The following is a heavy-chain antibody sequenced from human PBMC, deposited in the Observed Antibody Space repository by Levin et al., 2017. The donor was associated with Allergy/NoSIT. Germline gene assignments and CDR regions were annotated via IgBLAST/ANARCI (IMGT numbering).Heavy chain of an antibody. CDR2: IRNDGSGT. CDR1: GFTFSGSW. Sequence: GGSLRLSCAAFGFTFSGSWMYWVRQVPGKGLEWVSLIRNDGSGTTYADSVKGRFTISRDNAKNTLYLQMNSLRGEDTAIYYCARSYGGFDSWGQGTLVTVSS. V-gene: IGHV3-74*03. CDR3: ARSYGGFDS. J-gene: IGHJ4*02. D-gene: IGHD3-10*01.